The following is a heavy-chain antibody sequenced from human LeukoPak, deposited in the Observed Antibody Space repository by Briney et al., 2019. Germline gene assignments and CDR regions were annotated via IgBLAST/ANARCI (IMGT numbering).Heavy chain of an antibody. J-gene: IGHJ3*02. Sequence: GASVKVSCKASGYTFTGYYMHWVRQAPGQGLEWMGWINPNSGGTNYAQRFQGRVTMTRDTSISTAYMELSRLRSDDTAVYYCARDLPWYSNAFDIWGQGTMVTVSS. D-gene: IGHD6-13*01. V-gene: IGHV1-2*02. CDR1: GYTFTGYY. CDR2: INPNSGGT. CDR3: ARDLPWYSNAFDI.